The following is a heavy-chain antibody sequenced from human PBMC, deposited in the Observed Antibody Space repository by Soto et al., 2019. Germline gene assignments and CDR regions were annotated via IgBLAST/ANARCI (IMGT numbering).Heavy chain of an antibody. V-gene: IGHV3-23*01. CDR2: ISGSGGST. Sequence: EVQLLESGGGLVQPGGSLRLSCAASGFTFSSYAMSWVRQAPGKGLEWVSAISGSGGSTYYADSVKGRFTISRDNSKNTLYLQMNRLRAEDTAVYYCAKAMAAGTWSYYGMDVCGQGTTVTVSS. D-gene: IGHD6-13*01. CDR3: AKAMAAGTWSYYGMDV. CDR1: GFTFSSYA. J-gene: IGHJ6*02.